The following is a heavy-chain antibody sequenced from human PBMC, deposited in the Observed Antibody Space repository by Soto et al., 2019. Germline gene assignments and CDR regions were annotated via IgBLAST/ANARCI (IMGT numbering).Heavy chain of an antibody. J-gene: IGHJ4*02. CDR2: ISYDGSNK. D-gene: IGHD3-22*01. Sequence: QVQLVESGGGVVQPGRSLRLSCAASGFTFSSYAMHWVRQAPGKGLEWVAVISYDGSNKYYADSVKGRFTISRDNSKNTLYLQINSLRAEDTAVYYCARGGWVMDDSSGYTVDYWGQGTLVTVSS. V-gene: IGHV3-30-3*01. CDR3: ARGGWVMDDSSGYTVDY. CDR1: GFTFSSYA.